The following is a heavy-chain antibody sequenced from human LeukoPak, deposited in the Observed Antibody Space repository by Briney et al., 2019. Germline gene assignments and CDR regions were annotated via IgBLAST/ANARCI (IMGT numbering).Heavy chain of an antibody. V-gene: IGHV1-2*02. CDR3: ARALIGYSSSWGIDY. CDR1: GYTFTGYY. J-gene: IGHJ4*02. Sequence: ASVKVSCKASGYTFTGYYMHWVRQAPGQGLEWMGWINPNSGGTNYAQKFQGRVTMTRDTSISTAYMELSGLRSDDTAVYYCARALIGYSSSWGIDYWGQGTLVTVSS. D-gene: IGHD6-13*01. CDR2: INPNSGGT.